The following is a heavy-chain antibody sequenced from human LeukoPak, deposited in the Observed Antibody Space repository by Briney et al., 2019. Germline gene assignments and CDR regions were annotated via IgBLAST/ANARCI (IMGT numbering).Heavy chain of an antibody. V-gene: IGHV3-74*01. J-gene: IGHJ4*02. Sequence: PGGSLRLSCAASGFTFSSYWMHWVRQAPGKGLVWVSRINPAGSSTSPADSMEGRFTISRDNAKNTLYLQMNSLRAEDTAVYYCARVPTGSYSVDYWGQGTLVTVSS. CDR1: GFTFSSYW. D-gene: IGHD1-26*01. CDR3: ARVPTGSYSVDY. CDR2: INPAGSST.